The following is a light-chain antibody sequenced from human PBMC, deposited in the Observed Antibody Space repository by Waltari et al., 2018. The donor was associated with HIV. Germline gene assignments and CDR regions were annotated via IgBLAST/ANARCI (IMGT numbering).Light chain of an antibody. J-gene: IGKJ2*01. Sequence: DLHLTQSPSFLSASGGDRVTITCRASKGLSNSLAWDQQKPGRAPKLLSYAAYTVRSGVPSRFSGGGSGTEFTLTISSLQPEDFASYYCQQLNNIPYTFGQGTRLEIK. V-gene: IGKV1-9*01. CDR3: QQLNNIPYT. CDR2: AAY. CDR1: KGLSNS.